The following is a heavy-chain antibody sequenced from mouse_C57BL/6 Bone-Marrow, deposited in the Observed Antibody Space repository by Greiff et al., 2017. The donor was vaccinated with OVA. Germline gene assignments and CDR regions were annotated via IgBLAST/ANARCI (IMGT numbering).Heavy chain of an antibody. CDR2: IYPGSGST. D-gene: IGHD2-2*01. CDR3: ARSDYGNDEWFAY. J-gene: IGHJ3*01. V-gene: IGHV1-55*01. Sequence: QVQLQQPGAELVKPGASVKMSCKASGYTFTSYWITWVKQRPGQGLEWIGDIYPGSGSTNYNEKFKSKATLTVDTSSSTAYMQLSSLTSEDSAVYYCARSDYGNDEWFAYWGQGTLVTVSA. CDR1: GYTFTSYW.